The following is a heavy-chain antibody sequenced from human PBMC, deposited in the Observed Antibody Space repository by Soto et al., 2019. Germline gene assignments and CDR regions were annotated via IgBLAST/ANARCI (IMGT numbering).Heavy chain of an antibody. CDR2: INPNSGGT. CDR1: GCTFSSYA. J-gene: IGHJ6*02. CDR3: ARSLLDEYSSSWRSAYYGMDV. V-gene: IGHV1-2*02. Sequence: GASVKVSCKASGCTFSSYAISWVRQAPGQGLEWMGGINPNSGGTNNAQKFQGRVTMTRDTSTSTVYMELSALIPDDTAVYYCARSLLDEYSSSWRSAYYGMDVWGQGTTVTVSS. D-gene: IGHD6-13*01.